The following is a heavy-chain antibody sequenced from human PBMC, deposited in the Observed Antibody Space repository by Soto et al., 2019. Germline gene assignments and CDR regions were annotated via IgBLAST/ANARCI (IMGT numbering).Heavy chain of an antibody. V-gene: IGHV3-23*01. J-gene: IGHJ4*02. CDR1: GFTFSSYA. Sequence: GSLRLSCAASGFTFSSYAVSWVRQAPGKGLEWVSTISGSGGGTYYADSMKGRFTISRDNSKNTLYLQMYSLRVEDTAVYYCARESDHWGQGTLVTVSS. CDR2: ISGSGGGT. CDR3: ARESDH.